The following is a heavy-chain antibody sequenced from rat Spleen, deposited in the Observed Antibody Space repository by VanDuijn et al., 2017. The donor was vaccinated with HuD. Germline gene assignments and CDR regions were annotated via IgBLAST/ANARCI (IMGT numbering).Heavy chain of an antibody. CDR3: ARHALMYTTDPFAY. D-gene: IGHD1-6*01. CDR2: ISLGGGNT. J-gene: IGHJ2*01. V-gene: IGHV5-25*01. Sequence: EVQLVESGGGLVQPGRSLKLSCAASGFTFSNYYMAWVRQAPTKGLEWVAYISLGGGNTYSRDSVRGRFTISRDNAKSTLYLQMDSLRSEDTATYYCARHALMYTTDPFAYWGQGVMVTVSS. CDR1: GFTFSNYY.